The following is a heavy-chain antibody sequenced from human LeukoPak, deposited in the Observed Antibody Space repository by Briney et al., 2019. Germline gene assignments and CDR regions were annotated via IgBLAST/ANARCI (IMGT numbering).Heavy chain of an antibody. J-gene: IGHJ4*02. V-gene: IGHV3-30*18. Sequence: GGSLRLSCAASGFTFSSYGMHWVRQAPGKGLEWVAVISYDGSNKYYADSVKGRFTISRDNSKNTLYLQMNSLRAEDTAVYYCAKDFRGIAAAGTLDYWGQGTLVAVSS. CDR2: ISYDGSNK. D-gene: IGHD6-13*01. CDR3: AKDFRGIAAAGTLDY. CDR1: GFTFSSYG.